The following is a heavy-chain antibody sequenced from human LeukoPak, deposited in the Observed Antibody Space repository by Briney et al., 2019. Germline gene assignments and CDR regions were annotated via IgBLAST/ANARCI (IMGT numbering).Heavy chain of an antibody. Sequence: PGGSLRLSCAASGFTFSSYSMNWVCQAPGKGLEWLSSITSSSRYIWYADSVKGRFTISRDNAKNSVYLQMDSLRADDTAVYFCARGGDSSTWDFAYWGQGTLVTVSS. J-gene: IGHJ4*02. CDR2: ITSSSRYI. CDR3: ARGGDSSTWDFAY. V-gene: IGHV3-21*01. CDR1: GFTFSSYS. D-gene: IGHD6-13*01.